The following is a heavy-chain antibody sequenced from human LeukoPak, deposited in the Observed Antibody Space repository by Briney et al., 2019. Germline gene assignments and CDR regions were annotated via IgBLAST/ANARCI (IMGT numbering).Heavy chain of an antibody. J-gene: IGHJ6*02. CDR3: ARILGYCSGGSCYGYYYGMDV. V-gene: IGHV3-33*01. D-gene: IGHD2-15*01. CDR1: GFTFSSYG. CDR2: IWYDGSNK. Sequence: GRSLRLSCAASGFTFSSYGMHWVRQAPGKGLEWVAVIWYDGSNKYYAGSVKGRFTISRDNSKNTLYLQMNSLRAEDTAVYYCARILGYCSGGSCYGYYYGMDVWGQGTTVTVSS.